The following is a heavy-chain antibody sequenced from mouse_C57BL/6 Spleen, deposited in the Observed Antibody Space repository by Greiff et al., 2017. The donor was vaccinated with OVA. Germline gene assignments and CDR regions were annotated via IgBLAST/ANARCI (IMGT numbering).Heavy chain of an antibody. V-gene: IGHV1-82*01. CDR2: IYPGDGDT. CDR1: GYAFSSSW. J-gene: IGHJ4*01. CDR3: ARSGKGGAMDY. D-gene: IGHD3-1*01. Sequence: QVQLKESGPELVKPGASVKISCKASGYAFSSSWMNWVKQRPGKGLEWIGRIYPGDGDTNYNGKFKGKATLTADKSSSTAYMQLSSLTSEDSAVYFCARSGKGGAMDYWGQGTSVTVSS.